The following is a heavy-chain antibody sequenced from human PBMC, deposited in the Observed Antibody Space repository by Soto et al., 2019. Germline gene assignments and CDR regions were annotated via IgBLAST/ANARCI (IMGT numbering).Heavy chain of an antibody. CDR2: IWYDGSNK. V-gene: IGHV3-33*01. Sequence: ESVGGVVQPGRSLRLSCAASGFTFSSYGMHWVRQAPGKGLEWVAVIWYDGSNKYYADSVKGRFTISRDNSKNTLYLQMNSLRAEDTAVYYCARDEYSYGYYYYYGMDVWGQGITVTVSS. J-gene: IGHJ6*02. CDR3: ARDEYSYGYYYYYGMDV. D-gene: IGHD5-18*01. CDR1: GFTFSSYG.